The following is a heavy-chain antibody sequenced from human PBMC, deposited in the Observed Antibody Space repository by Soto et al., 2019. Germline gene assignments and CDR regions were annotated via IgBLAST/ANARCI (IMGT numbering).Heavy chain of an antibody. CDR3: ALTPGRGSLGYFDY. V-gene: IGHV2-5*02. J-gene: IGHJ4*02. CDR1: GFSLGSATLG. D-gene: IGHD1-26*01. CDR2: IFWDEDE. Sequence: QITLKESGPTLVKPTQTLTLTCTFSGFSLGSATLGVGWIRQPPGKALEWLALIFWDEDERYSPSLKSRLTITKDTSRNQVVLTLPNMDPVDTATYFCALTPGRGSLGYFDYWGRGTLVTVSS.